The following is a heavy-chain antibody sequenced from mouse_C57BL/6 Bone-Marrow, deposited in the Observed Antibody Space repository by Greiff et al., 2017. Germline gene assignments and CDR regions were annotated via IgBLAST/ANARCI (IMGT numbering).Heavy chain of an antibody. CDR2: IYPGNSDT. CDR3: TREDYYGSSPYYAMDY. D-gene: IGHD1-1*01. Sequence: EVKLQQSGTVLARPGASVKMSCKTSGYTFTSYWMHWVKQRPGQGLEWIGAIYPGNSDTSYNQKFKGKAKLTAVTSASTAYMELSSLTNEDSAVYYCTREDYYGSSPYYAMDYWGQGTSVTVSS. J-gene: IGHJ4*01. CDR1: GYTFTSYW. V-gene: IGHV1-5*01.